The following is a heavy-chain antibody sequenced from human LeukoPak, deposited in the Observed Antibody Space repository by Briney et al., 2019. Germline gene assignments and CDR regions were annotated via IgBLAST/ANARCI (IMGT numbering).Heavy chain of an antibody. CDR2: INPNSGGT. V-gene: IGHV1-2*02. D-gene: IGHD2-8*01. CDR1: GYTFTGYY. CDR3: ARWLGWDIVLMVYALDY. J-gene: IGHJ4*02. Sequence: GAPVKVSCKASGYTFTGYYMHWVRQAPGQGLEWMGWINPNSGGTNYAQKFQGRVTMTRDTSISTAYMELSRLRSDDTAVYYCARWLGWDIVLMVYALDYWGQGTLVTVSS.